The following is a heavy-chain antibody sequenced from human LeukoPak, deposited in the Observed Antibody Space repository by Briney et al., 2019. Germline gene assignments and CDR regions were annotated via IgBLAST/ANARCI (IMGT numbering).Heavy chain of an antibody. CDR1: GFTFSSYG. CDR2: IRYDGSNK. Sequence: GGSLRLSCAASGFTFSSYGMHWVRQAPGKGLEWVAFIRYDGSNKYYADSVKGRFTISRDNAKNSLYLQMNSLRSEDTAVYYCARGSSGWYWGPDYWGQGTLVTVSS. V-gene: IGHV3-30*02. CDR3: ARGSSGWYWGPDY. J-gene: IGHJ4*02. D-gene: IGHD6-19*01.